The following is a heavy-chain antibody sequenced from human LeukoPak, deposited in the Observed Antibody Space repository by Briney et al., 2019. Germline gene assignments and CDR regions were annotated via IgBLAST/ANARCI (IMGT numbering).Heavy chain of an antibody. Sequence: ASVKVSCKASGDTFSVYGITWVRQAPGQGLEWMGRISPYNGNTSYAQKLQGRVTMTTDTSTSTAYMELRSLRSDDTAVYYCALPRWGWFDPWGQGTLVTVSS. D-gene: IGHD3-16*01. CDR3: ALPRWGWFDP. CDR1: GDTFSVYG. CDR2: ISPYNGNT. V-gene: IGHV1-18*01. J-gene: IGHJ5*02.